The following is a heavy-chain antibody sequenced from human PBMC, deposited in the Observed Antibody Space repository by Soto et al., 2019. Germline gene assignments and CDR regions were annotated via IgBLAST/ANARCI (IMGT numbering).Heavy chain of an antibody. Sequence: QGTLKESGPTLVKPTQTLTLTCSFSGFSLSTSGVGVGWIRQSPGKALEWLALIYWSGDEHYRPSLKSRLSIIKDTSKNHVVLTMTNMDPVDTATYYCAHRPSGWYLFDYWGQGTLVTVSS. CDR2: IYWSGDE. CDR1: GFSLSTSGVG. J-gene: IGHJ4*02. V-gene: IGHV2-5*01. D-gene: IGHD6-19*01. CDR3: AHRPSGWYLFDY.